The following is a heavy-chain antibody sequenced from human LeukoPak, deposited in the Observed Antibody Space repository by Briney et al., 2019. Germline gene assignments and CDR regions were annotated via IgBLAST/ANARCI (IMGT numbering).Heavy chain of an antibody. Sequence: PSETLSLTCTVFGGSISSSSYYWGWIRQPPGKGLEWIGSIYYSGSTYYNPSLKSRVTISVDTSKNQFSLKLSSVTAADTAVYYCARRSMGDTFDYWGQGTLVTVSS. D-gene: IGHD2-21*02. CDR3: ARRSMGDTFDY. CDR1: GGSISSSSYY. CDR2: IYYSGST. V-gene: IGHV4-39*01. J-gene: IGHJ4*02.